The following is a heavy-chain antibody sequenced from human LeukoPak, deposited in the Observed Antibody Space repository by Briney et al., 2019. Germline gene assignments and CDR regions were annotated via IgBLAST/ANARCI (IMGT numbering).Heavy chain of an antibody. CDR1: GFTVSSNY. D-gene: IGHD6-19*01. CDR3: ARSKSSGWPRYYYYGMDV. V-gene: IGHV3-33*08. Sequence: GGSLRLSCAASGFTVSSNYMRWVRQAPGKGLEWVAVIWYDGSNKYYADSVKGRFTISRDNSKNTLYLQMNSLRAEDTAVYYCARSKSSGWPRYYYYGMDVWGQGTTVTVSS. J-gene: IGHJ6*02. CDR2: IWYDGSNK.